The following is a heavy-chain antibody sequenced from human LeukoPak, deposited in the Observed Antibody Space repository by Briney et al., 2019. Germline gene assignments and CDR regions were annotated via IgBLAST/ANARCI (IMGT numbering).Heavy chain of an antibody. Sequence: TLSLTCAISGDSVSSNSAAWSWIRQSPSRGLEWLGRTYYRSKWYNDYAVSVKSRITINPDTSKNKFSLQLNSVTPEDTAVYYCARECSSWPYYYYGMDVWGQGTTVTVSS. CDR2: TYYRSKWYN. CDR3: ARECSSWPYYYYGMDV. D-gene: IGHD6-13*01. J-gene: IGHJ6*02. V-gene: IGHV6-1*01. CDR1: GDSVSSNSAA.